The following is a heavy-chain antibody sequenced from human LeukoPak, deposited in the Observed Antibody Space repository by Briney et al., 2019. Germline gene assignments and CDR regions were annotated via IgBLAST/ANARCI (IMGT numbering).Heavy chain of an antibody. J-gene: IGHJ3*02. CDR3: ARGGAVERYCSSTSCYWVDAFDI. V-gene: IGHV5-10-1*01. CDR1: GYSFTSYW. D-gene: IGHD2-2*01. CDR2: IDPSDSYT. Sequence: MHGESLKISCKGSGYSFTSYWISWVRQMPGKGLEWMGRIDPSDSYTNYSPSFQGHVTISADKSISTAYLQWSSLKASDTAMYYCARGGAVERYCSSTSCYWVDAFDIWGQGTMVTVSS.